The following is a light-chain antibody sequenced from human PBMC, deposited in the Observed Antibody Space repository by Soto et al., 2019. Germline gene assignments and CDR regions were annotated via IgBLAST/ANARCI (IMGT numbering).Light chain of an antibody. CDR1: SSDIGGYDY. CDR2: DVN. Sequence: QAVVTQPASVSGSPGQSITISCTGTSSDIGGYDYVSWYQHHPGKAPKLMIYDVNNRPSGVSNRFSGSKSGNTASLTISGLQAEDEADYYCSSCTSSNTYVVFGGGTKLTVL. V-gene: IGLV2-14*03. CDR3: SSCTSSNTYVV. J-gene: IGLJ2*01.